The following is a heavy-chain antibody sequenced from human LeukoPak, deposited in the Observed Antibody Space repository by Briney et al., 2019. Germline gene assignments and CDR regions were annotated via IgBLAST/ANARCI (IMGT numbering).Heavy chain of an antibody. V-gene: IGHV4-34*01. CDR2: INHSGGT. Sequence: PADTLSLTCAVDGVSFSDYCWRWVRQPAGKGLEWVGEINHSGGTNNNPSLMSRVIMSVDTSKNQFSLKVSSVTAADTAVYYCARVGYSYSINDWSRTGLGAYPTKYHYYMGLWGKGTTVTVSS. CDR3: ARVGYSYSINDWSRTGLGAYPTKYHYYMGL. D-gene: IGHD5-18*01. CDR1: GVSFSDYC. J-gene: IGHJ6*03.